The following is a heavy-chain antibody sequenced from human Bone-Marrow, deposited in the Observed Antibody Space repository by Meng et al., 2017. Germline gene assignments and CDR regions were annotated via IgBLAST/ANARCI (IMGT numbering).Heavy chain of an antibody. CDR1: GYPFTGYY. D-gene: IGHD3-9*01. CDR3: ARVVLYDILTGYPFDY. CDR2: INPNSGGT. Sequence: QRELVESGAGVKKPGSSEKVSCKASGYPFTGYYMHWVRQAPGQGLEWMGRINPNSGGTNYAQKFQGRVTMTRDTSISTAYMELSRLRSDDTAVYYCARVVLYDILTGYPFDYWGQGTLVTVSS. J-gene: IGHJ4*02. V-gene: IGHV1-2*06.